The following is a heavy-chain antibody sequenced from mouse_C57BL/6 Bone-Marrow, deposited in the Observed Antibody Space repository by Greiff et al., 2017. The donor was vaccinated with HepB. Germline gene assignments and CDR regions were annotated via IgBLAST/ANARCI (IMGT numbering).Heavy chain of an antibody. CDR1: GFSLTSYG. J-gene: IGHJ3*01. V-gene: IGHV2-2*01. CDR3: ARKKEEGRRFAY. Sequence: QVQLKQSGPGLVQPSQSLSITCTVSGFSLTSYGVHWVRQSPGKGLEWLGVIWSGGSTDYNAAFISRLSISKDNSKSQVFFKMNSLQADDTAIYYCARKKEEGRRFAYWGQGTLVTVSA. CDR2: IWSGGST.